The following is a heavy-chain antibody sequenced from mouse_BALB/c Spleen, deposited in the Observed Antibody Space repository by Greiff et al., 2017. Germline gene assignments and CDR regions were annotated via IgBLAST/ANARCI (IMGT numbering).Heavy chain of an antibody. CDR1: GFTFSSFG. CDR3: ARSRGYYGYPYYFDY. D-gene: IGHD1-2*01. J-gene: IGHJ2*01. Sequence: EVQRVESGGGLVQPGGSRKLSCAASGFTFSSFGMHWVRQAPEKGLEWVAYISSGSSTIYYADTVKGRFTISRDNPKNTLFLQMTSLRSEDTAMYYCARSRGYYGYPYYFDYWGQGTTLTVSS. V-gene: IGHV5-17*02. CDR2: ISSGSSTI.